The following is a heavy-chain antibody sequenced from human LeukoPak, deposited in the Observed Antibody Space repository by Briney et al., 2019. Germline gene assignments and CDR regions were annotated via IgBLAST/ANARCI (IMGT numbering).Heavy chain of an antibody. CDR2: IYSGGST. V-gene: IGHV3-53*01. CDR3: ARGHYYDSSGYTFDY. CDR1: GFTVSSNY. D-gene: IGHD3-22*01. Sequence: GGSLRLSCAASGFTVSSNYMGWVRQAPGKGLEWVPVIYSGGSTYYADSVKGRFTISRDNSKNTLYLQMNSLRAEDTAVYYCARGHYYDSSGYTFDYWGQGTLVTVSS. J-gene: IGHJ4*02.